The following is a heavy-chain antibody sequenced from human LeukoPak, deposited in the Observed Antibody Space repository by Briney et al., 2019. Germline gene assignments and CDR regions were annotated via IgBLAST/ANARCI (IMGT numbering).Heavy chain of an antibody. CDR3: ARGGAATFHYYYGMDV. V-gene: IGHV3-11*01. CDR1: GFTFTDYY. Sequence: GGSLRLSCAASGFTFTDYYMGWIRQARGKGLEWVSYISSSGSTIYYADSVKGRFTISRDNAKNSLYLQMNSQRAEDTAVYYCARGGAATFHYYYGMDVWGQGTTVTVSS. J-gene: IGHJ6*02. D-gene: IGHD2/OR15-2a*01. CDR2: ISSSGSTI.